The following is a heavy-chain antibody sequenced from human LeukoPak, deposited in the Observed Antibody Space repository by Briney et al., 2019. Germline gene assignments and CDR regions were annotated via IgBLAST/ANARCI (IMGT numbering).Heavy chain of an antibody. D-gene: IGHD6-6*01. CDR1: GYTLTELS. Sequence: ASVKVSCKVSGYTLTELSMHWVRQAPGKGLEWMGGFDPEDGETIYAQKFQGRVTMTEDTSTDTAYMELSSLRSEDTAVYYCARGGLEYSSSSLDYWGQGTLVTVSS. J-gene: IGHJ4*02. V-gene: IGHV1-24*01. CDR3: ARGGLEYSSSSLDY. CDR2: FDPEDGET.